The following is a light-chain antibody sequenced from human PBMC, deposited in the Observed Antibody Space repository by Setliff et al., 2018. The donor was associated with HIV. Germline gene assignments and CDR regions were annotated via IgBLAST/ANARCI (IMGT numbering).Light chain of an antibody. CDR3: TSFTSTKTDV. J-gene: IGLJ1*01. Sequence: QSALTQPASVSGSPGQSIIISCTGTSSDIGAYDHVFWFRQYPGKAPQLMIYDVSNRASGVSDRFSASKSGNKASLTISGLQPEDEADYYCTSFTSTKTDVFGRGTKVTVL. CDR2: DVS. CDR1: SSDIGAYDH. V-gene: IGLV2-14*01.